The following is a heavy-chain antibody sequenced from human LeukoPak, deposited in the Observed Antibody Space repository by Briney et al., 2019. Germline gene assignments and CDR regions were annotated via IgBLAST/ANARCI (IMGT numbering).Heavy chain of an antibody. CDR3: ARAGATLTTHFDI. V-gene: IGHV1-18*01. Sequence: GASVKVSCKASGYTFNIFGISWVRQAPGQGLEWMGWISARDGNTEYAQNLQGRVTMTTDTSTSTAYMELNSLTSDDTAIYYCARAGATLTTHFDIWGQGTLVTIPS. D-gene: IGHD4-17*01. CDR1: GYTFNIFG. J-gene: IGHJ4*02. CDR2: ISARDGNT.